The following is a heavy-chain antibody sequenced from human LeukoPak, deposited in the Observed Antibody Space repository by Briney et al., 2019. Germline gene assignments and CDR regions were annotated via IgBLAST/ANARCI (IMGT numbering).Heavy chain of an antibody. J-gene: IGHJ4*02. V-gene: IGHV3-23*01. D-gene: IGHD2-15*01. CDR1: AFIFNNYD. CDR2: ISGSGGST. Sequence: GGSLRLSCVVSAFIFNNYDMSWVRQAPGKGLEWVSGISGSGGSTYYADSVKGRFTISRDNSKNTLYLQMNSLRVEDTAIYYRAKVTVTMAATGDYWGQGTLVTVSS. CDR3: AKVTVTMAATGDY.